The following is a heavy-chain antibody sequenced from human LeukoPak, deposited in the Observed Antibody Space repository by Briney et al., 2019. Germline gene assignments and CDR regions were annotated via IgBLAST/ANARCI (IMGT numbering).Heavy chain of an antibody. CDR3: AKSVIYPDAFDI. Sequence: GGSLRLSCAASGSTFSSYAMSWVRQAPGKGLEWVSAISGSGGSTYYADSVKGRFTISRDNSKNTLYLQMNSLRAEDTAVYYCAKSVIYPDAFDIWGQGTMVTVSS. CDR2: ISGSGGST. CDR1: GSTFSSYA. J-gene: IGHJ3*02. V-gene: IGHV3-23*01. D-gene: IGHD2/OR15-2a*01.